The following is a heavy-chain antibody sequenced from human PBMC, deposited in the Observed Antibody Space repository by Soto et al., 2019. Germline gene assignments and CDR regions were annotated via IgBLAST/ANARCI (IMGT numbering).Heavy chain of an antibody. D-gene: IGHD3-16*01. CDR2: ISSSSSYI. Sequence: EVQLVESGGGLVKPGGSLRLSCAASGFTFSSYSMNWVRQAPGKGLEWVSSISSSSSYIYYADSVKGRFTISRDNAKNSLYLRMNSLRAEDTAVYYCARDSFGIEGAFDIWGQGTMVTVSS. J-gene: IGHJ3*02. V-gene: IGHV3-21*01. CDR3: ARDSFGIEGAFDI. CDR1: GFTFSSYS.